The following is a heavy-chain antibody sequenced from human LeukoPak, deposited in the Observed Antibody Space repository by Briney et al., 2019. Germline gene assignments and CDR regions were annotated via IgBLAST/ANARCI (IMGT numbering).Heavy chain of an antibody. J-gene: IGHJ3*02. Sequence: GGSLRLSCAASGFTFSSYWMSWVRQAPGKGLEWVSEIYSDGSTYNAASVKGRFSISRDNSKNTVYLQMNSLRAEDTAVYYCARELREHGVFDIWGQGTMVTVSS. CDR3: ARELREHGVFDI. D-gene: IGHD1-26*01. V-gene: IGHV3-53*01. CDR2: IYSDGST. CDR1: GFTFSSYW.